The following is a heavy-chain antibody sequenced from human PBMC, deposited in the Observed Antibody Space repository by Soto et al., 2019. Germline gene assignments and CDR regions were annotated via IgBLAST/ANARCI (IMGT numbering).Heavy chain of an antibody. J-gene: IGHJ4*02. V-gene: IGHV4-30-4*01. CDR1: GGSISSGDYY. D-gene: IGHD3-9*01. CDR3: ASVSYFNAFDY. Sequence: SEILSLTCTVSGGSISSGDYYWSWIRQPPGKGLEWIGYIYYSGSTYYNPSLKSRVTISVDTSKNQFSLKLSSVTAADTAVYYCASVSYFNAFDYWGQGTLVTVSS. CDR2: IYYSGST.